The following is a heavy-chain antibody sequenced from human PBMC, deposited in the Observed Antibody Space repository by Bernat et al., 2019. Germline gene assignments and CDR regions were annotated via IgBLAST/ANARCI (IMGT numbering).Heavy chain of an antibody. V-gene: IGHV3-23*01. J-gene: IGHJ4*02. CDR3: AKEKHSNTYYYVVDFDY. CDR2: ISGSGGST. Sequence: EVQLLESGGGLVQPGGSLRISCAASGFTFSRYAMCWVRQAPGKGLEWVSAISGSGGSTNYADSVKGRFTISRDNSKNTLYLHMNSLRAEDTAEYYCAKEKHSNTYYYVVDFDYWGQGTLVTVSS. D-gene: IGHD3-22*01. CDR1: GFTFSRYA.